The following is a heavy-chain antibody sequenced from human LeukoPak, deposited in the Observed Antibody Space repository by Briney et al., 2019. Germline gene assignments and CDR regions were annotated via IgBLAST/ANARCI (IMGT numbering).Heavy chain of an antibody. CDR2: ISSSSSYI. CDR1: GFTFSSYS. V-gene: IGHV3-21*01. J-gene: IGHJ3*02. Sequence: PGGSLRLSCAASGFTFSSYSMNWVRQAPGKGLEWVSFISSSSSYIYYADSVKGRFTISRDNAKNSLYLQMNSLRAEDTAVYYCARDKLLGAFDIWGQGTMVTVSS. D-gene: IGHD1-26*01. CDR3: ARDKLLGAFDI.